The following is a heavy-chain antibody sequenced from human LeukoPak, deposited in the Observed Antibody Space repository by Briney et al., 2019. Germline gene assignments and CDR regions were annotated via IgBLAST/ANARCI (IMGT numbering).Heavy chain of an antibody. V-gene: IGHV3-48*01. CDR1: GLSFSSYS. Sequence: GGSLRLSCTDSGLSFSSYSMNWVRQAPGKGLEWVAYIAYTGTIHYADSVRGRFAISRDNAKSSLFLQLNSLRAEDTAVYYCARDPHSLDYWGQGTLVTVSS. J-gene: IGHJ4*02. CDR3: ARDPHSLDY. CDR2: IAYTGTI.